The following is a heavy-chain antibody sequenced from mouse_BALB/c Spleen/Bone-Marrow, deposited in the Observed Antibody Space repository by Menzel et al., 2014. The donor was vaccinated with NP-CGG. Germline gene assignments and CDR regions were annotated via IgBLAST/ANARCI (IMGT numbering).Heavy chain of an antibody. V-gene: IGHV3-8*02. CDR3: ARGGGSSYNYAMDY. CDR2: ISYSGST. Sequence: EVQLVESGPSLVKPSQTLSLTCSVTGDSITSGYWNWIRKFPGNKLEYMGYISYSGSTYNNPSLKSRISITRDTSKNQHYLQLNSVTTEDTATYYCARGGGSSYNYAMDYWGQGTSVTVSS. J-gene: IGHJ4*01. CDR1: GDSITSGY. D-gene: IGHD1-1*01.